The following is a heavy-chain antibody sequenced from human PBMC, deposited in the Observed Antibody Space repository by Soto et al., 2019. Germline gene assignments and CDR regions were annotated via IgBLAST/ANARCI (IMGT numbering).Heavy chain of an antibody. D-gene: IGHD3-10*01. CDR3: AREVFGAEYYYGMDV. Sequence: ASETLSLTCAVSGGSISSYYWSWIRQPPGKGLEWIGYIYYTGTTNYDPSLKSRVTISVDTSKNQFSLNMSSVTAADTAIYYCAREVFGAEYYYGMDVWGQGTTVTVSS. CDR2: IYYTGTT. J-gene: IGHJ6*02. V-gene: IGHV4-59*01. CDR1: GGSISSYY.